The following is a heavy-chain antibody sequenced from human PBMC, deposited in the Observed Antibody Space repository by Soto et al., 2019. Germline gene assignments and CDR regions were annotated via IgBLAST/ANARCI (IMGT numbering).Heavy chain of an antibody. Sequence: GGSLRLSCAASGFTVGSNYMSWVRQDPAKGLAWVSVIYSEGTPYYADSVKGRFTISRENSNNTLYLHMNNQRAEDTAVYYCARSTYYDILTGSYYYYAMDVWGQGTTVTVSS. CDR1: GFTVGSNY. D-gene: IGHD3-9*01. J-gene: IGHJ6*02. CDR3: ARSTYYDILTGSYYYYAMDV. V-gene: IGHV3-53*01. CDR2: IYSEGTP.